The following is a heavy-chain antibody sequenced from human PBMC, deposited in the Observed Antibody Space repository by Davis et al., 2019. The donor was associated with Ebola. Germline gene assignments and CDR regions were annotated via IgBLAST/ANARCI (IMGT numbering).Heavy chain of an antibody. Sequence: GESLKISCAASGFTFSSYAMSWVRQAPGKGLEWVSAISGSGGSTYYADSVKGRFTISRDNSKNTLYLQMNSLRAEDTAVYYCAKLLTIFGVVTPFDYWGQGTLVTVSS. CDR2: ISGSGGST. J-gene: IGHJ4*02. D-gene: IGHD3-3*01. CDR1: GFTFSSYA. CDR3: AKLLTIFGVVTPFDY. V-gene: IGHV3-23*01.